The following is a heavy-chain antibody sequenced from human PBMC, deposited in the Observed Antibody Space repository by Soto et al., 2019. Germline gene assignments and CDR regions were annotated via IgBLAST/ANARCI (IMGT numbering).Heavy chain of an antibody. D-gene: IGHD2-2*01. V-gene: IGHV4-39*07. CDR3: ARGRGGWFINQLLNAFDI. J-gene: IGHJ3*02. CDR2: ILYSGSA. CDR1: GGSISSSRSY. Sequence: SETLSLTCNVSGGSISSSRSYWAWIRQPPGKGLEWMAHILYSGSAYYKQAVASRVTVAVDTSRNQFSLKLSSVTAADMAVYYCARGRGGWFINQLLNAFDIWGQGTMVT.